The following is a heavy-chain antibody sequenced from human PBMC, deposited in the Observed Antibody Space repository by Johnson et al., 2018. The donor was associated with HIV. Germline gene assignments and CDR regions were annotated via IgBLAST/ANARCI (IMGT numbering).Heavy chain of an antibody. V-gene: IGHV3-48*04. CDR2: ISSSGSTI. D-gene: IGHD2-15*01. CDR1: GLTFSDFA. J-gene: IGHJ3*02. CDR3: ARAGPYCSGGSCYSPDAFDI. Sequence: VQLVESGGGVVQPGKSLRLSCAASGLTFSDFAMHWVRQAPGKGLEWVSYISSSGSTIYYADSVKGRFTISRDNAKNTLYLQVNSLRAEDTALYYCARAGPYCSGGSCYSPDAFDIWGQGTLVTVSS.